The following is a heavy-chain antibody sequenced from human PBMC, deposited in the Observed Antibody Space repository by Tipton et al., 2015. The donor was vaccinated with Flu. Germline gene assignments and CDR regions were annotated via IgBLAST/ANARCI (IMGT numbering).Heavy chain of an antibody. Sequence: TLSLTCTVSSGSISSYFWSWIRQPAGKGLEWIGYVYYSGTTKYNPSLNSRVTISVDMSRNQFSLKLSSVTAADTAVYHCARRSYGSGSYCLDYWGQGTLVTVSS. D-gene: IGHD3-10*01. CDR1: SGSISSYF. V-gene: IGHV4-59*01. J-gene: IGHJ4*02. CDR2: VYYSGTT. CDR3: ARRSYGSGSYCLDY.